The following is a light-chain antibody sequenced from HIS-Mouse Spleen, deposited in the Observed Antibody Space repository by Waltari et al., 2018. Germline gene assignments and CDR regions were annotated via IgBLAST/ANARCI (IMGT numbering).Light chain of an antibody. CDR1: SSNIGNNA. V-gene: IGLV1-36*01. J-gene: IGLJ1*01. CDR2: YDA. Sequence: QSVLTQPPSVSEAPRPRVTISCSGSSSNIGNNAVNWYQRLPGKAPTLPIYYDAVVPSVVAARSSGSKCGTSASLTSRGLQSGEGADFYCAAWDDRLNGYVFGTGTKVTVL. CDR3: AAWDDRLNGYV.